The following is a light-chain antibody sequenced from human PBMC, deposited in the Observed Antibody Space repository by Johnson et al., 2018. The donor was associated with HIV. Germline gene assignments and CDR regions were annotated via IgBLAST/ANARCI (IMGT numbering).Light chain of an antibody. Sequence: QSVLTQSPSVSAAAGQRVTISCSGSSSNIGNQYVSWYQQLPGTVPKLLMYENNKRPSGIPDRFSGSKSGTSATLGITGLQTGDEADYYCGTWDSSLGAGLYVFGTGTKVTVL. CDR2: ENN. CDR1: SSNIGNQY. CDR3: GTWDSSLGAGLYV. J-gene: IGLJ1*01. V-gene: IGLV1-51*02.